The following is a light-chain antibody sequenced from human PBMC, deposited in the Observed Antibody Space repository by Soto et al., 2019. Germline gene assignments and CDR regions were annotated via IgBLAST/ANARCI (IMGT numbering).Light chain of an antibody. CDR3: QQYGSSPIT. CDR2: GAS. CDR1: QSVSSSY. Sequence: EIVLTQSPGTLSLSPVEIANLSFSASQSVSSSYLAWYQQKPGQAPRLLIYGASSRGTGIPDRFSGSGSGTDFTLTISRLEPEDFAVYYCQQYGSSPITCGQGTRREIK. J-gene: IGKJ5*01. V-gene: IGKV3-20*01.